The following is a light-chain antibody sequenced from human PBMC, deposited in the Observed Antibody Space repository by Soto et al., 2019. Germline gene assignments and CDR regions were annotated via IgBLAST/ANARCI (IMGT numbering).Light chain of an antibody. CDR3: SSYTTSSVRL. Sequence: QSALTQPASVSGSPGQSITISCTGTSSDVGGYNYVSWYQQHPGKAPKLMIYEVSNRPSGVSNRFSGSKSGNTASLTISGLQAEYEVDYYCSSYTTSSVRLFGGGTKLTVL. CDR2: EVS. CDR1: SSDVGGYNY. V-gene: IGLV2-14*01. J-gene: IGLJ2*01.